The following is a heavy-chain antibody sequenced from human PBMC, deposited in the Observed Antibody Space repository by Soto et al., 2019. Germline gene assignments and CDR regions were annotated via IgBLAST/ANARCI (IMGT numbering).Heavy chain of an antibody. D-gene: IGHD3-10*01. J-gene: IGHJ6*03. Sequence: EVQLVESGGGLVKPGGSLRLSCVVSGFTFSSYSMNWVRQAPGKGLEWVSSISSSSIYTYYADSVKGRFTISSDNAKNSVYLQMNRLRAEDTAVYYCARDFKESQYYYYCMDVWGKGTTVTVSS. CDR2: ISSSSIYT. CDR3: ARDFKESQYYYYCMDV. CDR1: GFTFSSYS. V-gene: IGHV3-21*06.